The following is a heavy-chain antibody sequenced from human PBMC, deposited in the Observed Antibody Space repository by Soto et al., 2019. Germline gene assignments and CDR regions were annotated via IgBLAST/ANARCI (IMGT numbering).Heavy chain of an antibody. J-gene: IGHJ6*02. CDR3: ARDRAVGATTDYYYYGMDV. CDR1: GFTFSGYG. Sequence: GASRRLSCPASGFTFSGYGMNWGRQAPGKGLEWVSYISMSGSTIYYADSVKGRFTISRDNAKNSLYLQMNSLRAEDTAVYYCARDRAVGATTDYYYYGMDVWGQGTTVTVSS. CDR2: ISMSGSTI. D-gene: IGHD1-26*01. V-gene: IGHV3-48*03.